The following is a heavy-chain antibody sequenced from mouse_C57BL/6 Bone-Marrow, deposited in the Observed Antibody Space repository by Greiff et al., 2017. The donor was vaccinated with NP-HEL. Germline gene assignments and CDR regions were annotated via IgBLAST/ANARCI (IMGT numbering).Heavy chain of an antibody. J-gene: IGHJ2*01. Sequence: EVMLVESGGGLVQPKGSLKLSCAASGFSFNTYAMNWVRQAPGKGLEWVARIRSKSNNYATYYADSLKDRFTISRDDSESMLYLQMNNMRTEDTAMYYCGRQGYDGYDLDYWGQGTTLTVSS. D-gene: IGHD2-3*01. CDR3: GRQGYDGYDLDY. CDR2: IRSKSNNYAT. CDR1: GFSFNTYA. V-gene: IGHV10-1*01.